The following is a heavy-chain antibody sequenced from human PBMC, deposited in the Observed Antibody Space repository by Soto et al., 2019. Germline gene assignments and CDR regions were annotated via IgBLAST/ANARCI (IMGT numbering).Heavy chain of an antibody. CDR2: ISYDGSNK. CDR3: ARDDYGEYKLVY. V-gene: IGHV3-30-3*01. D-gene: IGHD4-17*01. Sequence: PGGSLRLSCAASGFIFRNYAMHWVRQAPGKGLEWVAIISYDGSNKYYADSVKGRFTISRDNSKNTLYLQMNSLRPDDTAVYYCARDDYGEYKLVYWGQGMLVTVSS. J-gene: IGHJ4*02. CDR1: GFIFRNYA.